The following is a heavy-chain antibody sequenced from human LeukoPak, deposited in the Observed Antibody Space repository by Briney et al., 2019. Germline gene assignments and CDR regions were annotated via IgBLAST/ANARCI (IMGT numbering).Heavy chain of an antibody. D-gene: IGHD2-15*01. Sequence: GGSLRLSCAASGFTFSSCGMHWVRQAPGKGLEWVAVVWHGEGNKYYVDSVKGRFTISRDNSKNTVYLEMNSLRTEDTAIYYCAKGGRDTSLYYFDYWGQGALVTVSS. CDR1: GFTFSSCG. CDR3: AKGGRDTSLYYFDY. CDR2: VWHGEGNK. J-gene: IGHJ4*02. V-gene: IGHV3-30*02.